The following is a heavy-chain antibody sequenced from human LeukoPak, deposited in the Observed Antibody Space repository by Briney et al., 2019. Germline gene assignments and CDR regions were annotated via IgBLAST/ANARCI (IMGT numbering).Heavy chain of an antibody. CDR2: ISSSSSYI. CDR3: ARASGSGYYDY. Sequence: GGSLRLSCAASGFTFRSYSMNWVRQAPGKGLEWVSSISSSSSYIYYTDSVKGRFTISRDNAKNSLYLQMNSLRAEDTAVYYCARASGSGYYDYWGQGTLVTVSS. V-gene: IGHV3-21*01. J-gene: IGHJ4*02. CDR1: GFTFRSYS. D-gene: IGHD3-3*01.